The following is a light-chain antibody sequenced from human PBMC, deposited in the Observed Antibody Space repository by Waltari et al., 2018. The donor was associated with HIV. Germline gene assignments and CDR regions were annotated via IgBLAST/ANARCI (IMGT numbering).Light chain of an antibody. J-gene: IGLJ3*02. CDR2: DVS. V-gene: IGLV2-14*03. CDR3: SAQTGSTTLV. Sequence: QSALTQPASVSGSPGQSITIYCTGINSDDGYYDYVSWYQQHPGKAPKLMIDDVSKRPSVISNRFSCSKSGNTASLTLSGLQAEDEADYYCSAQTGSTTLVFGGGTTLTVL. CDR1: NSDDGYYDY.